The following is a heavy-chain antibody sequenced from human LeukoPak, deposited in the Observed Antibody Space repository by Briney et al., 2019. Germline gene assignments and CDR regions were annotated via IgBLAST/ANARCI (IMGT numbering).Heavy chain of an antibody. CDR2: ISAYNGNT. CDR1: GYTFTSYG. V-gene: IGHV1-18*01. Sequence: ASVKVSCKASGYTFTSYGISWVGRAPGQGLGGLGWISAYNGNTNYAQKLQGRVTMTTDTSTSTAYVELRSLRSDDTAVYYCAREYSSSSGPGALDYWGQGTLVTVSS. CDR3: AREYSSSSGPGALDY. D-gene: IGHD6-6*01. J-gene: IGHJ4*02.